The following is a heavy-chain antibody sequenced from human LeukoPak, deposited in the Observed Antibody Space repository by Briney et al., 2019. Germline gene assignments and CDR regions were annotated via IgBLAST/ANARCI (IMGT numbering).Heavy chain of an antibody. Sequence: PSETLSLTCGVSGGSISSTNWWSWVRQPPGQGLEWIGEISLSGLTNYNPSLKSRVTMSLDKSKNHLSLNLTSVTAADTAVYYCSRESGAFSPFGYWGQGTLDTVSS. CDR2: ISLSGLT. CDR3: SRESGAFSPFGY. V-gene: IGHV4-4*02. D-gene: IGHD1-26*01. CDR1: GGSISSTNW. J-gene: IGHJ4*02.